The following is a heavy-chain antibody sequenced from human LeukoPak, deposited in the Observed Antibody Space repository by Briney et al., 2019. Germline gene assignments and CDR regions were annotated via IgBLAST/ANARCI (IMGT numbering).Heavy chain of an antibody. J-gene: IGHJ4*02. D-gene: IGHD3-22*01. V-gene: IGHV3-23*01. CDR1: GFAFSSYA. CDR2: ISGSGGGT. CDR3: AKHSITMIVVASSAFDY. Sequence: GGSLRLSCAASGFAFSSYAMSWVRQAPGKGLEWVSAISGSGGGTYHPDSVNGRFTISRDNSKNTLYLQMNGLRAEDTAVYYCAKHSITMIVVASSAFDYWGQGTLVTVSS.